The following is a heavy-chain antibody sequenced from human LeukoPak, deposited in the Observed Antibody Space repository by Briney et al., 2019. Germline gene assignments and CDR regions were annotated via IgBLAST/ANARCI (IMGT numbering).Heavy chain of an antibody. V-gene: IGHV1-69*05. D-gene: IGHD4-17*01. J-gene: IGHJ5*02. CDR1: GGTFNNSA. Sequence: SVKVSCKTSGGTFNNSAISWVRQAPGPGLEWLGGIMPLFGTAGYAQKFQGRVTITKDESTRTVYLELTSLTSDDTAVYYCARDVHGDYGSGWFDPWGQGTLGSVSS. CDR3: ARDVHGDYGSGWFDP. CDR2: IMPLFGTA.